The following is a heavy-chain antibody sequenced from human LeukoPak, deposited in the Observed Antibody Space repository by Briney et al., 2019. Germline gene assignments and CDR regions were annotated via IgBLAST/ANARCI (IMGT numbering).Heavy chain of an antibody. CDR1: GYTFTGYY. CDR3: ALDKSGYFYNFDC. D-gene: IGHD3-22*01. CDR2: INPNSGGT. J-gene: IGHJ4*02. Sequence: GASVKVSCKASGYTFTGYYIHWVRQASGQGLEWMGWINPNSGGTKYAQKFQGRVTLTRDTSITTVYMELSSLRSDDTAMYYCALDKSGYFYNFDCWGQGTLVTVSS. V-gene: IGHV1-2*02.